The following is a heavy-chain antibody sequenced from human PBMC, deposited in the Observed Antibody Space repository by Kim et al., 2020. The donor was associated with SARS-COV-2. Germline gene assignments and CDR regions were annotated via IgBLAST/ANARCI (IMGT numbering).Heavy chain of an antibody. D-gene: IGHD3-22*01. CDR3: ARDTGDSSGYYGAFDI. CDR2: ISYDGSNK. CDR1: GFTFSSYG. V-gene: IGHV3-33*05. J-gene: IGHJ3*02. Sequence: GGSLRLSCAASGFTFSSYGMHWVRQAPGKGLEWVAVISYDGSNKYYADSVKGRFTISRDNSKNTLYLQMNSLRAEDTAVYYCARDTGDSSGYYGAFDIWGQGTMVTVSS.